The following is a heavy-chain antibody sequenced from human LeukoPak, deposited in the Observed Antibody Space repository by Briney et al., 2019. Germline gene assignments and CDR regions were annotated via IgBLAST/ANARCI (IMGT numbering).Heavy chain of an antibody. CDR1: GFTFSSYA. D-gene: IGHD2-15*01. J-gene: IGHJ4*02. CDR2: ISSNGGST. V-gene: IGHV3-64D*09. Sequence: GGSLRLSCSASGFTFSSYAMHWVRQAPGKGLEYVSAISSNGGSTYYADSVKGRFTISRDNSKNTPYLQMSSLRAEDTAVYYCVKDFGDCSGGSCYRFFDCWGQGTLVTVSS. CDR3: VKDFGDCSGGSCYRFFDC.